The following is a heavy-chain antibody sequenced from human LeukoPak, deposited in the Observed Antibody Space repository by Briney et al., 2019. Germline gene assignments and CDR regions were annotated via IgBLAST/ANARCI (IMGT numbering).Heavy chain of an antibody. Sequence: GGSLRLSCAASGFTFSNYGMNWVRQAPGKGLEWVSVIYSGGSTYYADSVKGRFTISRDNSKNTLYLQMNSLRAEDTAVYYCAHTFDSSGPTTDYWGQGTLVTVSS. D-gene: IGHD3-22*01. J-gene: IGHJ4*02. V-gene: IGHV3-53*01. CDR3: AHTFDSSGPTTDY. CDR2: IYSGGST. CDR1: GFTFSNYG.